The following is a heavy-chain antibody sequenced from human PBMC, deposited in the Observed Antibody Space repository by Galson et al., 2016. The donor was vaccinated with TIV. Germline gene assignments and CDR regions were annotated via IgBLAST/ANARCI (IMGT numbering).Heavy chain of an antibody. CDR3: VVGVETYCSDGYCYHSDEYFQH. CDR1: GFTFTNSA. Sequence: SVKVSCKASGFTFTNSAVQWVRQARGQPLEWIGWIVVASGNTNYAQKFQERITITRDMSTRTAYLDLSSLRVEDTAVYYCVVGVETYCSDGYCYHSDEYFQHWGQGTLLTVSS. D-gene: IGHD2-15*01. J-gene: IGHJ1*01. V-gene: IGHV1-58*01. CDR2: IVVASGNT.